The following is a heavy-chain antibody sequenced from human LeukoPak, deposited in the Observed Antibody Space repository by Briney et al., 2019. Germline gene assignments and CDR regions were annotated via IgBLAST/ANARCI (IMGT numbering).Heavy chain of an antibody. CDR2: IRGSGCIT. D-gene: IGHD2-2*01. Sequence: PGGSLRLSCAASGFTFRSYAMSWVRQAPGKGLEWVSGIRGSGCITFYADPVKGRFPISRDNYKNTLYLQMNSLRAEDTAVYYCAKTRIVCTSVSCPGGGFDYWGHGTLVTVSS. CDR3: AKTRIVCTSVSCPGGGFDY. J-gene: IGHJ4*01. V-gene: IGHV3-23*01. CDR1: GFTFRSYA.